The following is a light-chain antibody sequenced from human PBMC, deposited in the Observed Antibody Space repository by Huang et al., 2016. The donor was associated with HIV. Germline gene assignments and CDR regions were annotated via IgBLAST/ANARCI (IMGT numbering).Light chain of an antibody. J-gene: IGKJ1*01. CDR3: QQYNNFPWT. Sequence: DIQMTQSPSTLSASLGDRVTINCRANESLYNWLAWYQQKPGEAPRLLMYMASKLESGVSSRFRGSGSGPEFTLTINNLHPDELATYHCQQYNNFPWTFGQGTRV. CDR1: ESLYNW. V-gene: IGKV1-5*03. CDR2: MAS.